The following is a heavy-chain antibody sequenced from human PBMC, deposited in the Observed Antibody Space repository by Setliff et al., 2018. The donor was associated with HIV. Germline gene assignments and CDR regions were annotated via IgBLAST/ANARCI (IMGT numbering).Heavy chain of an antibody. CDR3: ASQGADGVEFDY. Sequence: ASVKVSCKASGYTFTNNGLSWVRQAPGQGLEWMGWINVHNHNTNYAQKFQGRVSMTTDTSTNTAYMELRSLRPGDTAVYYCASQGADGVEFDYWGQGAPVTVSS. CDR1: GYTFTNNG. J-gene: IGHJ4*02. V-gene: IGHV1-18*01. CDR2: INVHNHNT.